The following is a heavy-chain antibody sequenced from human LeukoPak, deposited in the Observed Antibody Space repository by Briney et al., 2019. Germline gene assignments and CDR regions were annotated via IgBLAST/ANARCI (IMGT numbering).Heavy chain of an antibody. CDR3: AKDHYYYGSGTYYFDY. CDR2: IRYDGSNK. Sequence: GGSPRLSCAASGFTFSSYGMHWVRQAPGKGLEWVAFIRYDGSNKYYADSVKGRLTISRDNSKNTLYLQMNSLRAEDTAVYYCAKDHYYYGSGTYYFDYWGQGTLVTVSS. CDR1: GFTFSSYG. D-gene: IGHD3-10*01. J-gene: IGHJ4*02. V-gene: IGHV3-30*02.